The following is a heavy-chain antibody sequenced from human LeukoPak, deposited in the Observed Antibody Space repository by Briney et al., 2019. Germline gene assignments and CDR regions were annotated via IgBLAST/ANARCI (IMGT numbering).Heavy chain of an antibody. J-gene: IGHJ4*02. V-gene: IGHV3-21*01. CDR2: ISSNSSYI. CDR1: GFTFSSYN. D-gene: IGHD3-10*01. CDR3: ARDLAMVRGVIGY. Sequence: PGGSLRLSCAASGFTFSSYNMNWVRQAPGKALEWASSISSNSSYIYYADSVKGRFTISRDNAKNSLYLQMNSLRAEDTAVYYCARDLAMVRGVIGYWGQGTLVTVSS.